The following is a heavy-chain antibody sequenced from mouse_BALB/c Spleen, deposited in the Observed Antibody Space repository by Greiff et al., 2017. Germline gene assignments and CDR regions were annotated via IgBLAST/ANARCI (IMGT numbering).Heavy chain of an antibody. V-gene: IGHV3-6*02. J-gene: IGHJ3*01. Sequence: EVQLQESGPGLVKPSQSLSLTCSVTGYSITSGYYWNWIRQFPGNKLEWMGYISYDGSNNYNPSLKNRISITRDTSKNQFFLKLNSVTTEDTATYYCARTIDDYRAWFAYWGQGTLVTVSA. CDR2: ISYDGSN. CDR1: GYSITSGYY. CDR3: ARTIDDYRAWFAY. D-gene: IGHD2-4*01.